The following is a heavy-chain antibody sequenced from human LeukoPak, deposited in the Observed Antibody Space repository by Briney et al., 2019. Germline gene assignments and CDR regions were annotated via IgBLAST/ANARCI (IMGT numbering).Heavy chain of an antibody. Sequence: GGSLRLSCAASEFTFASYAMTWVRQAPGKGLEWVANIKQDGSERYYVDSVKGRFTISRDNAKNSLYLQMNSLRAEDTAVYYCATDQAGGLDSWGQGTLVTVSS. V-gene: IGHV3-7*01. J-gene: IGHJ4*02. CDR2: IKQDGSER. D-gene: IGHD3-10*01. CDR3: ATDQAGGLDS. CDR1: EFTFASYA.